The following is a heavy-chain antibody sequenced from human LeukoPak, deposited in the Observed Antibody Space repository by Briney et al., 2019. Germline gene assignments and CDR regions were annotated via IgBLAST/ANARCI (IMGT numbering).Heavy chain of an antibody. J-gene: IGHJ4*02. Sequence: GGSLRLSCAASGFTFSSYAMSWVRQAPGKGLEWVSAISGSGGSTYYADSVKGRFTISRDNSKNTLYLQMDSLRAEDTAVYYCAKDIYYDSSGRSDYWGQGTLVTVSS. V-gene: IGHV3-23*01. CDR3: AKDIYYDSSGRSDY. CDR2: ISGSGGST. CDR1: GFTFSSYA. D-gene: IGHD3-22*01.